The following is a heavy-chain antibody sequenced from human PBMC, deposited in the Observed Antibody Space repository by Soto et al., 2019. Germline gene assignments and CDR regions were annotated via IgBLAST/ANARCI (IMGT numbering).Heavy chain of an antibody. CDR3: ARDLGAYTEDLLDY. D-gene: IGHD1-26*01. CDR1: GFTFSSYG. Sequence: GGSLRLSCAASGFTFSSYGMHWVRQAPGRGLEWVAVIWYDGSNKYYADSVKGRFTISRDNSKNTLYLQMNSLRAEDTAVYYCARDLGAYTEDLLDYWGQGTLVTVSS. CDR2: IWYDGSNK. J-gene: IGHJ4*02. V-gene: IGHV3-33*01.